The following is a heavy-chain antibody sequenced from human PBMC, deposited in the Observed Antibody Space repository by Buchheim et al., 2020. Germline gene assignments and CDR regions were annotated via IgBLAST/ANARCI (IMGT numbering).Heavy chain of an antibody. CDR1: GYTFTEYW. CDR3: VRGSGYCTNTRCYLFDY. V-gene: IGHV5-51*01. J-gene: IGHJ4*02. CDR2: IFPRDSDM. D-gene: IGHD2-2*01. Sequence: EVQLVQSGAEVKKPGESLKISCNGSGYTFTEYWIGWVRQMPGKGLEWMGMIFPRDSDMRWSPSFQGQVTISAYKSVSSAYPQWSSLKASDSAMYYCVRGSGYCTNTRCYLFDYWGQGTL.